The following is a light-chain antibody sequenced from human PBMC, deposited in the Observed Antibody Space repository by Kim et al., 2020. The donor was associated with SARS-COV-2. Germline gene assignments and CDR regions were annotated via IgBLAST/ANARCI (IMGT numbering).Light chain of an antibody. CDR3: QVWDSSSGV. V-gene: IGLV3-21*04. CDR1: NIGSKS. CDR2: YDS. Sequence: VAPGKTARITCGGNNIGSKSVHWYQQKPGQAPVLVIYYDSDRPSGIPERFSGSNSGNTATLTISRVEAGDEADYYCQVWDSSSGVFGGGTQLTVL. J-gene: IGLJ3*02.